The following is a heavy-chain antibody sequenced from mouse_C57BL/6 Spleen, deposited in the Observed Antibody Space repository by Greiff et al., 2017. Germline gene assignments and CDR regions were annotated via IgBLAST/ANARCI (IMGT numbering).Heavy chain of an antibody. CDR3: ARRYYYGSSYVYYFDY. V-gene: IGHV1-22*01. CDR2: INPNNGGT. J-gene: IGHJ2*01. CDR1: GYTFTDYN. Sequence: VQLQQSGPELVKPGASVKMSCKASGYTFTDYNMHWVKQSHGKSLEWIGYINPNNGGTSYTQKFKGKATLTVNKSYSTAYMELRSLTSEDSAVYYCARRYYYGSSYVYYFDYWGQGTTLTVSS. D-gene: IGHD1-1*01.